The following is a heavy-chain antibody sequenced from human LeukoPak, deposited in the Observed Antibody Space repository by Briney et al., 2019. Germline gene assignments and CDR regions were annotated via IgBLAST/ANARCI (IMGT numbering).Heavy chain of an antibody. Sequence: TPSETLSLTCTVSGGSISSYYWGWIRQPPGKGLEWIGTIYYSGNTYYNPSLKSRLTISVDTSKNQFSLKLRSVTAADTALYYCASTSPKYYYESSGYSSLFDNWGQGTLVTVSS. J-gene: IGHJ4*02. CDR1: GGSISSYY. V-gene: IGHV4-39*07. CDR2: IYYSGNT. CDR3: ASTSPKYYYESSGYSSLFDN. D-gene: IGHD3-22*01.